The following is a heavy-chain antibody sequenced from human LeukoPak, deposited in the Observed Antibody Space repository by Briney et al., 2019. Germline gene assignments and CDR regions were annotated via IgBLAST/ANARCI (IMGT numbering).Heavy chain of an antibody. D-gene: IGHD5-18*01. V-gene: IGHV3-23*01. Sequence: PGGSLRLSRAASGFTFSSYAMSWVRQAPGKGLEWVSAISGSGGSTYYADSVKGRFTISRDNSKNTLYLQMNSLRAEDTAVYYCAKDVVDSYGSPALDYWGQGTLVTVSS. CDR2: ISGSGGST. CDR3: AKDVVDSYGSPALDY. J-gene: IGHJ4*02. CDR1: GFTFSSYA.